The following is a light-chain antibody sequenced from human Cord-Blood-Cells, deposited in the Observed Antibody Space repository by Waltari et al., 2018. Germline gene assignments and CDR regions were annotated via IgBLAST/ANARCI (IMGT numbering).Light chain of an antibody. J-gene: IGKJ4*01. V-gene: IGKV3-11*01. CDR2: DAS. Sequence: EIVLIQSPATLCLSPGERATRSCRASQSVSSYLACYQQKPGQAPRLLIYDASNRATGIPARFSGSGSGTGFTLTISSLEPEDFAVYYCQQRSNWPLTFGGGTKVEIK. CDR3: QQRSNWPLT. CDR1: QSVSSY.